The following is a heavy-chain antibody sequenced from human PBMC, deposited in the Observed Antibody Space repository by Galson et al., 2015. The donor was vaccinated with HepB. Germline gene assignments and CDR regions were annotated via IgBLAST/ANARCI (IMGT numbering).Heavy chain of an antibody. CDR3: AREGIAAPTNPVDY. J-gene: IGHJ4*02. D-gene: IGHD6-13*01. CDR2: INAGNGNT. Sequence: SVKVSCKASGYTFNKYAMNWVRQAPGQRLEWMGWINAGNGNTKYSQKFEGRVTITRDTSASTAYMELSSLRSEDTAVYYCAREGIAAPTNPVDYWGQGTLVTVSS. V-gene: IGHV1-3*01. CDR1: GYTFNKYA.